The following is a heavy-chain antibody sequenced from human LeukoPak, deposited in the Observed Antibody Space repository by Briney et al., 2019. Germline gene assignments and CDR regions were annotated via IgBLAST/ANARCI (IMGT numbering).Heavy chain of an antibody. J-gene: IGHJ4*02. V-gene: IGHV4-39*01. Sequence: SETLSLTCTVSGGSVSSRNYYWGWIRQPPGKGLEWIGSIYNSGNTYYNPSLKSRVTISVDTSKNQVSLKLGSLTAADTAVYYCPLTVGDYFDYWGQGTLVTVSS. CDR3: PLTVGDYFDY. CDR2: IYNSGNT. CDR1: GGSVSSRNYY. D-gene: IGHD2-15*01.